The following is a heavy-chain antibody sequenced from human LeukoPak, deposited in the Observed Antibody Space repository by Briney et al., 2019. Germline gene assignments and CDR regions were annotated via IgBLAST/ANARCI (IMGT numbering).Heavy chain of an antibody. V-gene: IGHV4-61*01. J-gene: IGHJ3*02. CDR1: GASVYSDSSY. CDR2: IYYSGSI. Sequence: SETLSLTCSVSGASVYSDSSYWTWIRQPPGKGLEWIGHIYYSGSIYYNPSLKSRVTMSVDTSKNQFSLKLSSVTAVDTAVYYCARKATTGPTKAAFDIWGQGTMVTVSS. CDR3: ARKATTGPTKAAFDI. D-gene: IGHD4-17*01.